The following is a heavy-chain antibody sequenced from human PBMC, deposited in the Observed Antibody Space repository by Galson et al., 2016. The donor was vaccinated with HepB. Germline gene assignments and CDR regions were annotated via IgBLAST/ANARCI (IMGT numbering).Heavy chain of an antibody. CDR3: EGYSDPFDI. Sequence: SLRLSCAASGFSVSGKYMSWARQAPGKGLEWVSAIFSGDATYYRDSVKGRFTISRDTSKNTLYLQMNNLRAEDTAIYYCEGYSDPFDIWGQGTMVTASS. CDR2: IFSGDAT. V-gene: IGHV3-53*01. CDR1: GFSVSGKY. D-gene: IGHD3-22*01. J-gene: IGHJ3*02.